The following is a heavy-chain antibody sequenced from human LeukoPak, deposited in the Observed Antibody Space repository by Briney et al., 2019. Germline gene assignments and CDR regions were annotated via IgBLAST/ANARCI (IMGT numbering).Heavy chain of an antibody. D-gene: IGHD3-10*01. Sequence: ASVKVSCKASGYTFTTYFIHWVRQAPGQGLEWMGVINPSGGSTSYAQNFQGRLIMTRDTSTSTVYMELSSLRSEDTALYYCARPNYYGSESYSFDYWGQGTLVTVSS. CDR2: INPSGGST. J-gene: IGHJ4*02. V-gene: IGHV1-46*01. CDR1: GYTFTTYF. CDR3: ARPNYYGSESYSFDY.